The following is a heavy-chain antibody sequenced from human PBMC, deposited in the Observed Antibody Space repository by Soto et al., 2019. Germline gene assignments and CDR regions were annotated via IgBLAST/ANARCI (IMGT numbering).Heavy chain of an antibody. D-gene: IGHD3-9*01. CDR3: ARKVPTILVNWFDP. J-gene: IGHJ5*02. V-gene: IGHV4-34*01. CDR1: GGSFSGYY. CDR2: INHSGST. Sequence: SETLSLTCAVYGGSFSGYYWSWIRQPPGKGLEWIGEINHSGSTNYNPSLKSRVTISVDTSKNQFSLKLSSVTAADTAVYYCARKVPTILVNWFDPWGQGTLVTVSS.